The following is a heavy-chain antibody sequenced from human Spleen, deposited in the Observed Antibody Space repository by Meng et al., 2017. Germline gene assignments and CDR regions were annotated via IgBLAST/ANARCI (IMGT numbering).Heavy chain of an antibody. D-gene: IGHD3-10*01. CDR1: GFTFSSYG. CDR3: ARGRRYYGSGSLDFDY. J-gene: IGHJ4*02. V-gene: IGHV3-33*01. Sequence: GESLKISCAASGFTFSSYGMHWVRQAPGKGLEWVAVIWYDGSNKYYADSVKGRFTISRDNSKNTLYLQMNSLRAEDTAVYYCARGRRYYGSGSLDFDYWGQGTLVTVSS. CDR2: IWYDGSNK.